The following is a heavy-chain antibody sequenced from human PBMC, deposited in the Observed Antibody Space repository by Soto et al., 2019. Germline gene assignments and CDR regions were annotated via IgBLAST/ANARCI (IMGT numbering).Heavy chain of an antibody. CDR3: VSSGVAAAPPRY. J-gene: IGHJ4*02. CDR2: ISSSSSYI. V-gene: IGHV3-21*01. Sequence: EVQLVESGGGLVKPGGSLRLSCAASGFTFSSYSMNWVRQAPGKGLEWVSSISSSSSYIYYADSVKGRFTISRDNAKNSLYLQMTSLRAEDTAVYYCVSSGVAAAPPRYWGQGTLVTVSS. D-gene: IGHD6-13*01. CDR1: GFTFSSYS.